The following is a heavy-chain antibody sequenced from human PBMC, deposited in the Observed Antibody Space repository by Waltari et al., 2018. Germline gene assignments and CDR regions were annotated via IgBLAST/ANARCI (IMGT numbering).Heavy chain of an antibody. V-gene: IGHV3-7*01. CDR2: IKQDGSGK. CDR1: GFTFSSYW. J-gene: IGHJ4*02. D-gene: IGHD3-10*01. CDR3: ARERAISMVRGVTVRCDY. Sequence: EVQLVEYGGGMVKPGGSLRLACADSGFTFSSYWMSWVSQAPGKGLERVANIKQDGSGKYYVDSVKGLFTNSRDTAKNSLYLQMNSLVAEDTAVYYGARERAISMVRGVTVRCDYWGQGTLVTVSS.